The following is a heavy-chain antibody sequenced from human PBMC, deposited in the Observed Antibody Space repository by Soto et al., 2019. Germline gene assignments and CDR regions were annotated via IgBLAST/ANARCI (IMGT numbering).Heavy chain of an antibody. Sequence: GESLKISCKGSVYSFTSYWIGWVRQMPGKGLEWKGIIYPGDSDTRYSPSFQGQATISADKSISTAYLQWSSLKASDTAMYYCARHKGSSGWLFDYWGQGTLVTVS. CDR1: VYSFTSYW. CDR2: IYPGDSDT. J-gene: IGHJ4*02. CDR3: ARHKGSSGWLFDY. D-gene: IGHD6-19*01. V-gene: IGHV5-51*01.